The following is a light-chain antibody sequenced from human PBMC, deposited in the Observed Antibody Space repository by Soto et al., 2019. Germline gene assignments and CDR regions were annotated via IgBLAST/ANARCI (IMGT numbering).Light chain of an antibody. V-gene: IGKV3-15*01. Sequence: EMVMTQSPAILSVSPGESATLSCRASQSVNSNYLAWYQQHPGQPPRLLIYVISTRATGIPARFSGSGSGTEFSLTISRLQSEDFAVYYCQQYSKWPITFGQGTRLEIK. CDR3: QQYSKWPIT. J-gene: IGKJ5*01. CDR2: VIS. CDR1: QSVNSN.